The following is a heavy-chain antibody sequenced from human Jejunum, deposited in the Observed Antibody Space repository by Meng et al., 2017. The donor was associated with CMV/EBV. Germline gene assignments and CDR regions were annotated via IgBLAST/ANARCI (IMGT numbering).Heavy chain of an antibody. D-gene: IGHD2-8*01. V-gene: IGHV3-7*02. CDR3: ARGSPMEWGITFVSFDS. J-gene: IGHJ4*02. Sequence: EVARVESGGGLVQPGGSLRHSCAGLGITFSTYWMSWGRQAPRKGLEWVANIKQDGSDLYYLDSVMGRFTISRDNTKNSLFLQMNSLRAEDTAVYYCARGSPMEWGITFVSFDSWGQGTLVTVSS. CDR2: IKQDGSDL. CDR1: GITFSTYW.